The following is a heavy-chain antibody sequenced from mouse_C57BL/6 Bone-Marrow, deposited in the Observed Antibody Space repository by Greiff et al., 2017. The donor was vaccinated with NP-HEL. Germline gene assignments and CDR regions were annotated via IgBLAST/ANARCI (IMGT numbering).Heavy chain of an antibody. V-gene: IGHV5-17*01. D-gene: IGHD1-1*01. J-gene: IGHJ2*01. CDR1: GFTFSDYG. CDR3: ARTYYYGSPDY. Sequence: EVKLMESGGGLVKPGGSLKLSCAASGFTFSDYGMHWVRQAPEKGLAWVAYISSGSSTIYYADTVKGRFTISRDNAKNTLFLQMTSLRSEDTAMYYCARTYYYGSPDYWGQGTTLTVSS. CDR2: ISSGSSTI.